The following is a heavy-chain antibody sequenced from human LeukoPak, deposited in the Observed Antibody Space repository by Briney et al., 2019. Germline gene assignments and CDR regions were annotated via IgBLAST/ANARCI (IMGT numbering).Heavy chain of an antibody. D-gene: IGHD4-23*01. J-gene: IGHJ4*02. CDR2: INHSGST. Sequence: KASETLSLTCTVSGGSISSYYWSWIRQPPGKGLEWIGEINHSGSTNYNPSLKSRVTISVDTSKNQFSLKLSSVTAADTAVYYCARDGGNWGYRYPNYWGQGTLVTVSS. CDR1: GGSISSYY. V-gene: IGHV4-34*01. CDR3: ARDGGNWGYRYPNY.